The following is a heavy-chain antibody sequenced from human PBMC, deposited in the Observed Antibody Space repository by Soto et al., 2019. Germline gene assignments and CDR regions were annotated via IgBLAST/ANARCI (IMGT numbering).Heavy chain of an antibody. V-gene: IGHV2-5*04. D-gene: IGHD1-1*01. CDR3: VRRYDPYYFDY. J-gene: IGHJ4*02. CDR2: VYGSEDT. Sequence: QITLQESGPTLVKPTQTLTLTCTFSGFSLTTSAVAVGWIRQPPGRGLECLAIVYGSEDTFYSPSLRSRLTITKDNPKNQVVLTLTDMAPVDTGTYFCVRRYDPYYFDYWGQGTQVTVSS. CDR1: GFSLTTSAVA.